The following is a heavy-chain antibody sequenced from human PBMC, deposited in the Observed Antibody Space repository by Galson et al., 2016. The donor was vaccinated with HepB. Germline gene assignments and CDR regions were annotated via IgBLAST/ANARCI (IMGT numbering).Heavy chain of an antibody. CDR2: ISYDGSNK. CDR1: GFSFSNYA. Sequence: SLRLSCAASGFSFSNYAMHWVRQAPGQGLQWVAVISYDGSNKYFADSVKGRFTISRDNSKNTLYLQMNSLRTDDTALYYCSRAPSGSLYYFDYWGQGTLVTVSS. D-gene: IGHD1-26*01. CDR3: SRAPSGSLYYFDY. V-gene: IGHV3-30-3*01. J-gene: IGHJ4*02.